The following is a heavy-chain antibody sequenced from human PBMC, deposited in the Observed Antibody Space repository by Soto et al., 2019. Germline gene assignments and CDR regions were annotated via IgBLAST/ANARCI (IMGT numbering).Heavy chain of an antibody. CDR3: ARDPSSEMRGYYGFDV. D-gene: IGHD3-10*01. V-gene: IGHV3-30-3*01. J-gene: IGHJ6*02. Sequence: QVQLVESGGGLVQPGGSLRLSCAGSISTFRSNGIHWVRQAPGKGLEWVAVVSYDGVNKDYADSVKGRFTISRDNSKSTVHLQMNSLRAEDTAVYHCARDPSSEMRGYYGFDVWGQGTSVTVSS. CDR2: VSYDGVNK. CDR1: ISTFRSNG.